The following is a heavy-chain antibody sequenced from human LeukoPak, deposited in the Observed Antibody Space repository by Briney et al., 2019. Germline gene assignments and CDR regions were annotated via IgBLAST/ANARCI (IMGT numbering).Heavy chain of an antibody. J-gene: IGHJ4*02. V-gene: IGHV1-18*01. CDR2: ISAYNGNT. CDR1: GYTFTSYG. Sequence: GASVKVSCKASGYTFTSYGIIWVRQAPGQGLEWMGWISAYNGNTNYAQKLQGRVTMTTDTSTSTAYMELRSLRSDDTAVYYCARGRSGYDATPVDYWGQGTLVTVSS. CDR3: ARGRSGYDATPVDY. D-gene: IGHD5-12*01.